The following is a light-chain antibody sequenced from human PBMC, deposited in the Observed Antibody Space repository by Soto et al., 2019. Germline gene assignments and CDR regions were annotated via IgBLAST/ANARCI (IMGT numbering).Light chain of an antibody. V-gene: IGLV2-11*01. CDR2: DVS. Sequence: QSVLTQPRSVSGSPGQSVTISCTGTASDVGGYSYVSWYRQHPGKVPKLIIYDVSKWPSGVPDRFSGSKSGNTASLTISGLQAEDEADYYCSSYTSSSTLEVFGTGTKVTVL. J-gene: IGLJ1*01. CDR3: SSYTSSSTLEV. CDR1: ASDVGGYSY.